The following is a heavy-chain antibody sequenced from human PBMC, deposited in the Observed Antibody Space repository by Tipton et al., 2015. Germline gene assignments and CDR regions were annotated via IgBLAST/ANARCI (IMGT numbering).Heavy chain of an antibody. CDR3: ATETGNNGYFHY. V-gene: IGHV1-69*01. J-gene: IGHJ4*02. Sequence: QLVQSGAEVKKPGSSVRVSCKASGGTFSRYPISWVRQAPGQGLEWMGGIIAIFGASNYAQKFQGRVTITADESTSTAYMELSSLRSEDTAFYYCATETGNNGYFHYWGQGTLVTVSS. D-gene: IGHD2-8*01. CDR1: GGTFSRYP. CDR2: IIAIFGAS.